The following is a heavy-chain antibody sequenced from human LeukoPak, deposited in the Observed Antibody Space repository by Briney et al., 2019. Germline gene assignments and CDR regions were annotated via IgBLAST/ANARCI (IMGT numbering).Heavy chain of an antibody. D-gene: IGHD3-10*01. J-gene: IGHJ3*02. CDR1: GFTFNNHA. CDR2: ISGSGGRL. V-gene: IGHV3-23*01. CDR3: ARHGGMVRGFSDAFDI. Sequence: PGGSLRLSCAASGFTFNNHAMSWVRLAPGKGLEWVSGISGSGGRLFHADSVKGRFTISRDNSKNTLYLQMNSLRVEDTAVYYCARHGGMVRGFSDAFDIWGQGTMVTVSS.